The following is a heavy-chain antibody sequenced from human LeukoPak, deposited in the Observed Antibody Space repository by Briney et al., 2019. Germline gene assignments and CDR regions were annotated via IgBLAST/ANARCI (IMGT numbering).Heavy chain of an antibody. CDR2: ISSSSSYI. D-gene: IGHD3-10*01. V-gene: IGHV3-21*01. CDR3: AKVGVLAGSKYFDY. J-gene: IGHJ4*02. Sequence: GGSLRLSCAASGFTFISYTMNWVRPAPGKGLEWVSSISSSSSYIYYADSVKGRFTISRDNAKNSLYLQMNSLRAEDTAVYYCAKVGVLAGSKYFDYWGQGTLVTVSS. CDR1: GFTFISYT.